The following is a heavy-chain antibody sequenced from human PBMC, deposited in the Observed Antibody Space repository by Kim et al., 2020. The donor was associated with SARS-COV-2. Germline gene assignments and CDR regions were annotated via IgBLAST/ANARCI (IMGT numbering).Heavy chain of an antibody. Sequence: SETPSLTCAVSGGSIRSADYSWGWIRQPPGKGLEWIGHISYNGRTDYNPSLKSRLTISLDKSKNRFSLNLRFVTAADTAIYYCARGRVWHGLDVWCQGTT. J-gene: IGHJ6*02. CDR1: GGSIRSADYS. CDR2: ISYNGRT. CDR3: ARGRVWHGLDV. V-gene: IGHV4-30-2*01.